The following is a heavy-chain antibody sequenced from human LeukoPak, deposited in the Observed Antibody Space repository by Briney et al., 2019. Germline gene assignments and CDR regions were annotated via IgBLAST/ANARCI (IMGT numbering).Heavy chain of an antibody. CDR3: ARLPIAAAGYYFDY. CDR2: NYYSGST. Sequence: SETLSLTCTVSGGSISSYYWSWIRQPPGKGLEWIGYNYYSGSTNYNPSLKSRVTISVDTSKNQFSLKLSSVTAADTAVYYCARLPIAAAGYYFDYWGQGTLVTVSS. J-gene: IGHJ4*02. CDR1: GGSISSYY. D-gene: IGHD6-13*01. V-gene: IGHV4-59*08.